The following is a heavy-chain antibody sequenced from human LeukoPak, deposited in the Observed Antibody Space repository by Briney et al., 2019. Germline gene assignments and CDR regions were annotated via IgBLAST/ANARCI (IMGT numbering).Heavy chain of an antibody. D-gene: IGHD4-17*01. CDR2: ISSSGSTI. Sequence: GGSLRLSCAASGFTFSSYEMNWVRQAPGKGLEWVSYISSSGSTIYYADSVKGRFTISRDNAKNSLYLQMNSLRAEDTAVYYCARAPSDYGGYVGGNEAFDYWGQGTLVTVSS. J-gene: IGHJ4*02. CDR3: ARAPSDYGGYVGGNEAFDY. V-gene: IGHV3-48*03. CDR1: GFTFSSYE.